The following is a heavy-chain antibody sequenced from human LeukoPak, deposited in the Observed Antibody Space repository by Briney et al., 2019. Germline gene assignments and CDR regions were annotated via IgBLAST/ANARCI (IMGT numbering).Heavy chain of an antibody. CDR3: ARGQLYVYYYYYMDV. CDR2: IYTGGST. D-gene: IGHD3-10*01. Sequence: SQTLSLTCTVSGGSISSGSYYWSWIRQPAGKGLEWIGRIYTGGSTNYNPSLKSRVTMSIDTSKNQFSLKLSSVTAADTAVYYCARGQLYVYYYYYMDVWGKGTTVTVSS. J-gene: IGHJ6*03. V-gene: IGHV4-61*02. CDR1: GGSISSGSYY.